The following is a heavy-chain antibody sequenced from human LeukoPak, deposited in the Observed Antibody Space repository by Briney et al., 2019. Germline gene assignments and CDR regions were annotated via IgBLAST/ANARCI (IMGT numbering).Heavy chain of an antibody. J-gene: IGHJ4*02. D-gene: IGHD2-2*01. V-gene: IGHV3-7*01. CDR3: ARGVGCSSTSCYYSDY. Sequence: GGSLRLSCVASGFTFSDYYMSWTRQAPGKGLEWVANIKQDGSEKYYVDSVKGRFTISRDNAKNSLYLQMNSLRVEDTAVYYCARGVGCSSTSCYYSDYWGQGTLVIVSS. CDR1: GFTFSDYY. CDR2: IKQDGSEK.